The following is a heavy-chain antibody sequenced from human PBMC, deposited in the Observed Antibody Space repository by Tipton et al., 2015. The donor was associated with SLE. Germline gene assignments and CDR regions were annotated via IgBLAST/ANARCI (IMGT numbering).Heavy chain of an antibody. Sequence: AGLVKPSETLSLTCAVYGGSFNLYSWSWIRQSPDKGLEWIGEINHSGGTNYSPSLKSRVIISVDTSKTQFSLQLTSMSAADTAVYFCARNSFRQRFDSWGQGTLVTVSS. CDR2: INHSGGT. CDR3: ARNSFRQRFDS. V-gene: IGHV4-34*01. D-gene: IGHD6-25*01. J-gene: IGHJ4*02. CDR1: GGSFNLYS.